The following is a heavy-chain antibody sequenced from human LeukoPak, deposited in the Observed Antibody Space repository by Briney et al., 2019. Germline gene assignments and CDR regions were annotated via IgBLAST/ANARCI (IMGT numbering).Heavy chain of an antibody. J-gene: IGHJ4*02. CDR1: GFTFSSYG. V-gene: IGHV3-30*02. CDR2: IRYDGSNK. Sequence: GRSLRLSCAASGFTFSSYGMNWVRQAPGKGLEWVAFIRYDGSNKYYADSVKGRFTISRDNSKNTLYLQMNSLRAEDTAVYYCAKEVVGPGDPGVDYWGQGTLVTVSS. D-gene: IGHD3-10*01. CDR3: AKEVVGPGDPGVDY.